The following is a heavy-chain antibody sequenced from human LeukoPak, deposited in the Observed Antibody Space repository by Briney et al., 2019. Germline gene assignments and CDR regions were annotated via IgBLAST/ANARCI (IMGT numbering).Heavy chain of an antibody. Sequence: AGGSLRLSCAASGFTFNRYNMNWVRRAPGKGLEWVSSISTSSSYIYYADSVKGRFTISRDNARNSLFLQMNSLRADDTAIYYCARAGEMRYMDAWGKGTAVTVSS. CDR1: GFTFNRYN. CDR2: ISTSSSYI. D-gene: IGHD5-24*01. J-gene: IGHJ6*03. V-gene: IGHV3-21*01. CDR3: ARAGEMRYMDA.